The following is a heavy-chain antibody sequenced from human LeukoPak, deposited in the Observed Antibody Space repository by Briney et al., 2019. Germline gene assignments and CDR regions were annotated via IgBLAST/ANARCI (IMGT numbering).Heavy chain of an antibody. D-gene: IGHD3-3*01. Sequence: PGGSLRLSCAASGFTFSSYDMSWVRQAPGKGLEWVSSVTGSGGTPKYADSVKGRFTVSRDNSKNTLYLQMNSLRAEDTAVYYCASGPITIFGVATATEYYFDYWGQGTLVTVSS. J-gene: IGHJ4*02. CDR3: ASGPITIFGVATATEYYFDY. CDR2: VTGSGGTP. V-gene: IGHV3-23*01. CDR1: GFTFSSYD.